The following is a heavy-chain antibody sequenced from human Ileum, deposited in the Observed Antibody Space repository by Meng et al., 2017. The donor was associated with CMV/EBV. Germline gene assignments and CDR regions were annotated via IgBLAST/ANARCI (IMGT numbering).Heavy chain of an antibody. CDR2: IHYDGSSI. CDR3: ARDFKWHIDY. Sequence: GESLKISCAASGFTFSDYGMHWVRQAPGKGLEWVTFIHYDGSSIDYADSVKGRFTISRDNSKNTLYLQMNSLRPEDTAVYFCARDFKWHIDYWARECWSPSPQ. V-gene: IGHV3-30*02. J-gene: IGHJ4*02. D-gene: IGHD2-21*01. CDR1: GFTFSDYG.